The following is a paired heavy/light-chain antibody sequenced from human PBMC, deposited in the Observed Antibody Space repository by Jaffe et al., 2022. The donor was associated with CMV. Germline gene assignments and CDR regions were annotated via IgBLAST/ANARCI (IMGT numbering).Heavy chain of an antibody. V-gene: IGHV4-59*01. CDR2: IYYSGST. CDR3: ARDQSGLPVTTEKARYWYFDL. Sequence: QVQLQESGPGLVKPSETLSLTCTVSGGSISSYYWSWIRQPPGKGLEWIGYIYYSGSTNYNPSLKSRVTISVDTSKNQFSLKLSSVTAADTAVYYCARDQSGLPVTTEKARYWYFDLWGRGTLVTVSS. D-gene: IGHD4-17*01. J-gene: IGHJ2*01. CDR1: GGSISSYY.
Light chain of an antibody. CDR2: GKN. J-gene: IGLJ3*02. CDR1: SLRSYY. V-gene: IGLV3-19*01. CDR3: NSRDSSGNLRV. Sequence: SSELTQDPAVSVALGQTVRITCQGDSLRSYYASWYQQKPGQAPVLVIYGKNNRPSGIPDRFSGSSSGNTASLTITGAQAEDEADYYCNSRDSSGNLRVFGGGTKLTVL.